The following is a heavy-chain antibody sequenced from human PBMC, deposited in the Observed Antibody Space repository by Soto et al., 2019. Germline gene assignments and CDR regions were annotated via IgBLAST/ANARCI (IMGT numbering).Heavy chain of an antibody. CDR2: INHSGST. D-gene: IGHD2-15*01. Sequence: LPETLSLTCAVYGGSFSGYYWSWIRQPPGKGLEWIGEINHSGSTNYNPSLKSRVTISVDTSKNQFSLKLSSVTAADTAVYYCAREAYCSGGSCYYYFDYWGQGTLVTVSS. CDR3: AREAYCSGGSCYYYFDY. CDR1: GGSFSGYY. J-gene: IGHJ4*02. V-gene: IGHV4-34*01.